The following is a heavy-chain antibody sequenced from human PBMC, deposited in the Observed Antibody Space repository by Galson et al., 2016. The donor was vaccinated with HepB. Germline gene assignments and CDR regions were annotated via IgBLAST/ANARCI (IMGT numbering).Heavy chain of an antibody. V-gene: IGHV3-30*18. CDR1: GFTFSNYS. Sequence: SLRLSCAATGFTFSNYSIHWVRQAPGKGLEWVAVISPDGRNRDYADSVKGRFTISRDNSKNTLYLQLNSLRSEDTAVYYCAKEDYGDPYWYFDLWGRGTLVTVSS. CDR3: AKEDYGDPYWYFDL. D-gene: IGHD4-17*01. J-gene: IGHJ2*01. CDR2: ISPDGRNR.